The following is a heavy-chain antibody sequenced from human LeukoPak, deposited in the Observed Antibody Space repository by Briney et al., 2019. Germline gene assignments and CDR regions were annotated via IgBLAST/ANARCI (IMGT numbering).Heavy chain of an antibody. CDR3: ARDNGHKSVDY. CDR2: ISGYNGNT. J-gene: IGHJ4*02. D-gene: IGHD2-21*01. V-gene: IGHV1-18*01. CDR1: GYTFSSYG. Sequence: VASVKVSCKTSGYTFSSYGISWLRQAPGQGLEWMGWISGYNGNTNYLQKFQGRVTMTTDTSTSTLHLEVRSLRSDDTAVYYCARDNGHKSVDYWGQGTLVTVPS.